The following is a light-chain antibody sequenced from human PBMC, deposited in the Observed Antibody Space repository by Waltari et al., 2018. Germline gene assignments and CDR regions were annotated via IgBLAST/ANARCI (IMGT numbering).Light chain of an antibody. Sequence: QSALTQPASVSGSPGQSITISCTGTRSDVGGYNYFSLYQQHPGKVPRLLIFDVSNRPSGVSNRFSGSKSGNTASLTISGLQAEDESDYYCCSFTSRSTWVFGGGTKLTVL. CDR2: DVS. CDR3: CSFTSRSTWV. CDR1: RSDVGGYNY. V-gene: IGLV2-14*01. J-gene: IGLJ3*02.